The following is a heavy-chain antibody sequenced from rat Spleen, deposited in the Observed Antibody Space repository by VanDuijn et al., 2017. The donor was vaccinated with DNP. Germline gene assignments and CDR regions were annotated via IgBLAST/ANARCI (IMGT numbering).Heavy chain of an antibody. CDR1: GFTFSNYG. J-gene: IGHJ4*01. V-gene: IGHV5S13*01. CDR2: ITTGGSNT. Sequence: EVQLVESGGGLVQPGRSLKLSCAASGFTFSNYGMAWVRQAPTKGLEWVASITTGGSNTYYRDSVKGRFTISRDNAKNTLYLQMNSLRSEDTATYYCAREDYSSYIGAMDAWGQGTSVTVSS. D-gene: IGHD1-2*01. CDR3: AREDYSSYIGAMDA.